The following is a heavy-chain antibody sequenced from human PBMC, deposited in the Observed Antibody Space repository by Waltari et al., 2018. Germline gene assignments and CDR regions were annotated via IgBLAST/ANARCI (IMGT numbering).Heavy chain of an antibody. D-gene: IGHD6-19*01. V-gene: IGHV3-23*03. CDR3: AKDRWGGWYDY. Sequence: EVQLLESGGGLVQPGGSLRLSCAASGFTFSSYAMNWVRQAPGKGLEWVSVIYSGGSTYYADSVKGRFTISRDNSKNTLYLQMNSLRAEDTAVYYCAKDRWGGWYDYWGQGTLVTVSS. CDR1: GFTFSSYA. CDR2: IYSGGST. J-gene: IGHJ4*02.